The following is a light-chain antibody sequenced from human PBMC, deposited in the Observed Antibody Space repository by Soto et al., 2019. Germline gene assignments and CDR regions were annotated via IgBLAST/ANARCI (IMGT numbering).Light chain of an antibody. CDR1: QSISGW. V-gene: IGKV1-5*03. Sequence: DIQMTQSPSTLSASVGDRVTITCRASQSISGWLAWYQQKPGKAPNLLIYKAFTLESGVPSRFSGSGSGTEFTLTISSLQPDDFATYYCLQSNSYPWTFGQGTKVEIK. CDR3: LQSNSYPWT. J-gene: IGKJ1*01. CDR2: KAF.